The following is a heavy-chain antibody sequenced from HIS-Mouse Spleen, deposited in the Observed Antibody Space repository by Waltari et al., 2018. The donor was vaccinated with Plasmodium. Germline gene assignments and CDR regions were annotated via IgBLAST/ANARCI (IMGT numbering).Heavy chain of an antibody. Sequence: QVQLQESGPGLVKPSQTMSLTCTVSGGPIRRCGYYWRWIRQPPGTGLEWIGYIYYSGSTYYNPSPKSRVTISVDTSKNQFSLKRSSVTAADTAVYYCARGAGQQPFLLDCWGQGTLVTVSS. CDR3: ARGAGQQPFLLDC. J-gene: IGHJ4*02. D-gene: IGHD6-13*01. CDR2: IYYSGST. CDR1: GGPIRRCGYY. V-gene: IGHV4-31*03.